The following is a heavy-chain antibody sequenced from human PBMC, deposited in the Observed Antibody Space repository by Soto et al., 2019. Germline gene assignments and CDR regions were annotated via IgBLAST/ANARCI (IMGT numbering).Heavy chain of an antibody. CDR3: ARYCSSTSCYALWYFDL. D-gene: IGHD2-2*01. J-gene: IGHJ2*01. V-gene: IGHV4-39*01. CDR2: IYYDGNT. CDR1: GDSITSSSYY. Sequence: PSETLSLTCTVSGDSITSSSYYWGWIRQPPGKGLECIGNIYYDGNTYYNPSLKSRVTISLDTSKNQFSLRLNSVTAADTAVYYCARYCSSTSCYALWYFDLWGRGTLVTVSS.